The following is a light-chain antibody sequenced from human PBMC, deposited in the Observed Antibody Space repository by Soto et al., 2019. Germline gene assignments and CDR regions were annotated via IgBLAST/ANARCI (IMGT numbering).Light chain of an antibody. CDR3: SSYTSSRILYV. Sequence: QSALTQPASVSGSPGQSITISCTGTSSDVGGYNYVSWYQQHPGKAPKLMIYDVSDRPSGVSNRFSGSKSGNTASLTISGLQAEDEAEYYCSSYTSSRILYVFGTGTKVTVL. CDR2: DVS. V-gene: IGLV2-14*03. J-gene: IGLJ1*01. CDR1: SSDVGGYNY.